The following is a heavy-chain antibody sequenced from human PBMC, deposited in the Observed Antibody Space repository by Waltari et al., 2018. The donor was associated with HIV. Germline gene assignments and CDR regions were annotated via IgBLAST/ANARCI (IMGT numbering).Heavy chain of an antibody. CDR3: ARARGYSYGYEDY. V-gene: IGHV3-48*04. J-gene: IGHJ4*02. CDR2: ISNSVNTI. D-gene: IGHD5-18*01. Sequence: EVQLVESGGDLVQPGGSLRLSCAASGFSFSSYSMNWVRPAPGKGLEWISYISNSVNTIDYADSVKGRFTISRDNAKNSLSLQMHSLRAEDTAVYYCARARGYSYGYEDYWGQGALVTVSS. CDR1: GFSFSSYS.